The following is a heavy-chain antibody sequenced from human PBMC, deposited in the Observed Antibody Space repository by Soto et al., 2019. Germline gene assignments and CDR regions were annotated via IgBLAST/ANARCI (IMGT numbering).Heavy chain of an antibody. CDR3: AKGSDCSSTSCYHHYYYDYGMDV. V-gene: IGHV3-23*01. D-gene: IGHD2-2*01. Sequence: GGSLRLSCAASGFTFSSYAMSWVRQAPGKGLEWVSAISGSGGSTYYADSVKGRFTISRDNSKNTLYLQMNSLRAEDTAVYYFAKGSDCSSTSCYHHYYYDYGMDVWGQGTTVTVSS. J-gene: IGHJ6*02. CDR1: GFTFSSYA. CDR2: ISGSGGST.